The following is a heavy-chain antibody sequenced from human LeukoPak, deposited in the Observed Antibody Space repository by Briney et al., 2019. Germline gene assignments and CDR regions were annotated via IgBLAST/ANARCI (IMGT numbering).Heavy chain of an antibody. J-gene: IGHJ4*02. D-gene: IGHD2-21*02. Sequence: AAVNVSCNASGYTLRGYYMHWVRQAPGPGVGWVVWIKSNSGGTNYAQKFQGRFTMTRDTSISTAYMELSRLLSGDKAVYYCARGKTMVHCGGDCYRFDNWGQGTLVTVSS. CDR1: GYTLRGYY. CDR3: ARGKTMVHCGGDCYRFDN. V-gene: IGHV1-2*02. CDR2: IKSNSGGT.